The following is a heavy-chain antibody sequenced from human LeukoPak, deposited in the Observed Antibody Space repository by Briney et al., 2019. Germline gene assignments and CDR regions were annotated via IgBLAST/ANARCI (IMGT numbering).Heavy chain of an antibody. V-gene: IGHV3-53*01. CDR1: GFTVSSYY. CDR2: IYSGGLT. D-gene: IGHD1-26*01. CDR3: ARDARKVGSGLDY. J-gene: IGHJ4*02. Sequence: GGSLRLSCAVSGFTVSSYYMTWVRQAPGKGLEWVSLIYSGGLTYYADSVQGRFTISRDDSRNSVYLHLNSLRAEDMAVYYCARDARKVGSGLDYWGQGTLVTVSS.